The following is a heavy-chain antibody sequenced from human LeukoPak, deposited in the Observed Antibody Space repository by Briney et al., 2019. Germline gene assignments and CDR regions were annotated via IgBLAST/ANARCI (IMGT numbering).Heavy chain of an antibody. CDR1: GFTFSSYG. D-gene: IGHD1-26*01. Sequence: GRSLRLSCAASGFTFSSYGMHWVRQAPGKGLGWAAVIWYDGSNKYYADSVKGRFTISRDNSNNTLYLQMNSLRAEDTAVYYCARDREVGATYYYYGMDVWGQGTTVTVSS. J-gene: IGHJ6*02. V-gene: IGHV3-33*01. CDR3: ARDREVGATYYYYGMDV. CDR2: IWYDGSNK.